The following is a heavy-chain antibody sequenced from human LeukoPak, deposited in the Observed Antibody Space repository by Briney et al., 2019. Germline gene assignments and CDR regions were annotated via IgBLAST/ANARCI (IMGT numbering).Heavy chain of an antibody. CDR3: ARQSGYSRYFDY. Sequence: PGGSLRLSCAASGFTFDDYAMHWVRQAPGKGLEWVSGISWNSGSIDYADSVKGRFTISRDNAKNSLYLQMNSLRAEDMALYYCARQSGYSRYFDYWGQGTLVTVSS. D-gene: IGHD3-3*01. CDR2: ISWNSGSI. J-gene: IGHJ4*02. CDR1: GFTFDDYA. V-gene: IGHV3-9*03.